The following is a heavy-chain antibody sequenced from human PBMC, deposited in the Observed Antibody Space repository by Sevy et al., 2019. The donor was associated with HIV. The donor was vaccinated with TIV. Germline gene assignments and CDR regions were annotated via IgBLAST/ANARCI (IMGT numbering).Heavy chain of an antibody. V-gene: IGHV3-7*01. CDR1: GFTFSSFW. CDR3: VRRYFDL. Sequence: GGSLRLSCKASGFTFSSFWMQWVRQAPGKGLEWVANIRQDGNEIYYGDSVKGRFTISRDNAKNALYLQMDGLRAEGTGLYYCVRRYFDLWGQGTLVTVSS. CDR2: IRQDGNEI. J-gene: IGHJ4*02.